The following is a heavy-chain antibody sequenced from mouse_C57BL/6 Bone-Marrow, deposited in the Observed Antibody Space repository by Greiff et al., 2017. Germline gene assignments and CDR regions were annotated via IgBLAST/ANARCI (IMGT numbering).Heavy chain of an antibody. V-gene: IGHV1-54*01. CDR2: INPGSGGT. J-gene: IGHJ2*01. CDR3: ARGLYYGSTGFDY. D-gene: IGHD1-1*01. Sequence: VKLQESGAELVRPGTSVKVSCKASGYAFTNYLIEWVKQRPGQGLEWIGVINPGSGGTNYNEKFKGKATLTADKSSSTAYMQLSSLTSEDSAVYYCARGLYYGSTGFDYWGQGTTLTVSS. CDR1: GYAFTNYL.